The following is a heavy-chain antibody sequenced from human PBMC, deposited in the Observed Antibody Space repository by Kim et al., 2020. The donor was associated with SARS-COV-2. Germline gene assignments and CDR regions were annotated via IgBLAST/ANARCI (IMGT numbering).Heavy chain of an antibody. J-gene: IGHJ4*02. D-gene: IGHD2-21*01. Sequence: SETLSLTCTVSGGSISSSSYYWGWIRQPPGKGLEWIGSIYYSGSTYYNPSLKSRVTISVDTSKNQFSLKLSSVTAADTAVYYCARRPLYRNIYYFDYWGQGTLVTVSS. V-gene: IGHV4-39*01. CDR1: GGSISSSSYY. CDR2: IYYSGST. CDR3: ARRPLYRNIYYFDY.